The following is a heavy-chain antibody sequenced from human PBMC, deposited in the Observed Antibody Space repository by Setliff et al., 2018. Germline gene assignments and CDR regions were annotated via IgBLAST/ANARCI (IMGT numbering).Heavy chain of an antibody. CDR3: ARAATPTIFGGGLDV. CDR1: GFTFSSYS. D-gene: IGHD3-3*01. Sequence: GGSLRLSCAASGFTFSSYSMNWVRQAPGKGLEWVSSISSSSSYIYYADSVKGRFTISRDNAKNSLYLQMNSLRAEDTAVYYCARAATPTIFGGGLDVWGQGTLVTVSS. J-gene: IGHJ4*02. V-gene: IGHV3-21*01. CDR2: ISSSSSYI.